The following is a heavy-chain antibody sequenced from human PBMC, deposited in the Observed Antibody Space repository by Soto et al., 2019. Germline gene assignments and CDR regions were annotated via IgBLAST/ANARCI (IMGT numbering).Heavy chain of an antibody. J-gene: IGHJ5*02. CDR3: VRFDGVVGYWFDP. CDR1: GFTFSSYS. V-gene: IGHV3-21*01. CDR2: ISVSSTFK. D-gene: IGHD2-15*01. Sequence: EVQLVESGGGLVKPGGSLRLSCAASGFTFSSYSMNWVRQAPGKGPEWVSSISVSSTFKYYADSVKGRFTVSRDNAKNTLYLQMSSLRAEDTAVSYCVRFDGVVGYWFDPWGQGTLVTVSS.